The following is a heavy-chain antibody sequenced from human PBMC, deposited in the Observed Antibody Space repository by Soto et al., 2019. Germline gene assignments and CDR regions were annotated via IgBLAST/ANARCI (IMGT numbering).Heavy chain of an antibody. CDR1: GYTFTSYG. D-gene: IGHD3-22*01. V-gene: IGHV1-18*01. J-gene: IGHJ4*02. CDR2: ISAYNGNT. CDR3: ARDRVYYYDSSGYYPFAY. Sequence: ASVKVSCKASGYTFTSYGISWVRQAPGQGLEWMGWISAYNGNTNYAQKLQGRVTMTTDTSTSTAYMELRSLRSDDTAVYYCARDRVYYYDSSGYYPFAYWGQGTLVTVSS.